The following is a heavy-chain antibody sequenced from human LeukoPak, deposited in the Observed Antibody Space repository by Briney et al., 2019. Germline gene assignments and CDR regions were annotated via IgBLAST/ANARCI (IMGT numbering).Heavy chain of an antibody. CDR2: INQDGTEK. J-gene: IGHJ4*02. V-gene: IGHV3-7*01. D-gene: IGHD3-22*01. CDR1: GFTFSTYW. Sequence: GGSLRLSCEASGFTFSTYWMSWVRQAPGKGLEWVGNINQDGTEKHYLDSMRGRFTISRDNAKNSLFLQMNSLRAEDTAVYFCARDLYYFESEGYYASDYWGQGTLVIVSS. CDR3: ARDLYYFESEGYYASDY.